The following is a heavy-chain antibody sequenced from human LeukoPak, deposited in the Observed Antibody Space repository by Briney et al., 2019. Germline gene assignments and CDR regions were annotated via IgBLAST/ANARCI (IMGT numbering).Heavy chain of an antibody. J-gene: IGHJ3*01. D-gene: IGHD3-22*01. CDR2: IYYSGST. CDR1: GGSISSTSYY. Sequence: PSETLSLTCAVSGGSISSTSYYWAWIRQPPGKGLEWIGTIYYSGSTYHNPSLKSRVTMSVDTSRNQFSLKLSSVDAADTAVYYCAKAGVRYFDSSGLYTFDFWGQGTTVTVSS. CDR3: AKAGVRYFDSSGLYTFDF. V-gene: IGHV4-39*01.